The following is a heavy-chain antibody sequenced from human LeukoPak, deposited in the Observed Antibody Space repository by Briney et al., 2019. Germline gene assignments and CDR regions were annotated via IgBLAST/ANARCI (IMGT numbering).Heavy chain of an antibody. CDR2: ISSSSSYI. V-gene: IGHV3-21*01. CDR3: ARDLSGYPFAAFDI. J-gene: IGHJ3*02. Sequence: GGSLRLSCAASGFTFSSYSMNWVRQAPGKGLEWVSSISSSSSYIYYADSVKGRFTISRDNAKNSLYLQMNSLRAEDTAVYYCARDLSGYPFAAFDIWGQGTMVTVSS. CDR1: GFTFSSYS. D-gene: IGHD5-12*01.